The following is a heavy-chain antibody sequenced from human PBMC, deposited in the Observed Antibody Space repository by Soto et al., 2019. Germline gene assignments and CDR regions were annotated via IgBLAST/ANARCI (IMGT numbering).Heavy chain of an antibody. CDR1: GYTFSSSA. V-gene: IGHV1-3*01. CDR3: ARGQDIVVVVAASGWIDP. CDR2: INVGNDKT. J-gene: IGHJ5*02. Sequence: SVKVSCKASGYTFSSSAMHWVRQAPGQRLEWMGWINVGNDKTEYSWRLQGRVTITRDTSASTAYMELSSLRSEDTAVYYCARGQDIVVVVAASGWIDPWGKGTLRTVSS. D-gene: IGHD2-15*01.